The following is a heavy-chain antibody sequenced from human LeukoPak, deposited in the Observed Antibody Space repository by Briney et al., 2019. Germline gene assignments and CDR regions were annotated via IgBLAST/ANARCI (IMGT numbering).Heavy chain of an antibody. D-gene: IGHD3-22*01. V-gene: IGHV1-46*01. CDR3: ARTSGYYDNSGYYTH. J-gene: IGHJ4*02. CDR2: INPSGGST. CDR1: GYTFTGYY. Sequence: ASVKVSCKASGYTFTGYYMHWVRQAPGQGLEWMGIINPSGGSTSYAQKFQGRVTMTRDTSTSTVYMELYSLGSEDTAVYYCARTSGYYDNSGYYTHWGQGTLVTVSS.